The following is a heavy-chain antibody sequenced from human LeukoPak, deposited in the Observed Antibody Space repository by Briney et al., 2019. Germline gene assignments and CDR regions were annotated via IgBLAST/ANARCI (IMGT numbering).Heavy chain of an antibody. J-gene: IGHJ4*02. CDR3: AKDLISSGWYSYFDY. Sequence: GGSLRLSCAASGFTFSSYAMSWVRQAPGKGLEWVSAISGSGGSTYYADSVKGRFTISRDNSKNTLYLQMNSLRAEDTAVYYCAKDLISSGWYSYFDYWGQGTLVTVSS. V-gene: IGHV3-23*01. D-gene: IGHD6-19*01. CDR2: ISGSGGST. CDR1: GFTFSSYA.